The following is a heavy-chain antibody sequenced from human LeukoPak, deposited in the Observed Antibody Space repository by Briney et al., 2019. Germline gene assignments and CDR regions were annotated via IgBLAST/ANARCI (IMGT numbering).Heavy chain of an antibody. CDR3: GRDGQGSTPLDY. Sequence: GSLRLSCAASGFTFNSHWMHWVRQAPGRGLVWVSGISADGSSTRYADSVNGRFTISRDNDKNTLYHQMNSLRAEDTAVYYCGRDGQGSTPLDYWGQGTLVTVSS. D-gene: IGHD1-26*01. J-gene: IGHJ4*02. CDR1: GFTFNSHW. V-gene: IGHV3-74*01. CDR2: ISADGSST.